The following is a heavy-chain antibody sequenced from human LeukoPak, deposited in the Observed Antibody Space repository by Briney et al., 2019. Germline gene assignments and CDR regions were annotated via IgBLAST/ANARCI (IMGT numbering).Heavy chain of an antibody. CDR2: INHSGST. V-gene: IGHV4-34*01. CDR1: GGSFSGYY. J-gene: IGHJ4*02. CDR3: ARGGKYNYGLRY. D-gene: IGHD5-18*01. Sequence: PSETLSLTCAVYGGSFSGYYWSWIRQPPGKGLEWIGEINHSGSTNYNPSLKSRVTISVDTSKNQFSLKLSSVTAADTAVYYCARGGKYNYGLRYWGQGTLVTVSS.